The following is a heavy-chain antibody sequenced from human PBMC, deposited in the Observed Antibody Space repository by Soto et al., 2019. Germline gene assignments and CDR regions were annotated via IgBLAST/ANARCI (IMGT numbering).Heavy chain of an antibody. CDR1: GFTFSSYA. D-gene: IGHD2-2*01. V-gene: IGHV3-23*01. J-gene: IGHJ5*02. Sequence: GGSLRLSCAASGFTFSSYAMSWVRQAPGKGLEWVSAISGSGGSTYYADSVKGRFTISRDNSKNTLYLQMNSLRAEDTAVYYCAKDKRESRYCSSTSCYRGFHWFDPWGQGTPVTVSS. CDR2: ISGSGGST. CDR3: AKDKRESRYCSSTSCYRGFHWFDP.